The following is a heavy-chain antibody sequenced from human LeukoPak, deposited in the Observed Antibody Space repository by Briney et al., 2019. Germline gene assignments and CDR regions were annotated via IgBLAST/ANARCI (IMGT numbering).Heavy chain of an antibody. CDR1: GGSISSGGYS. V-gene: IGHV4-30-2*01. CDR2: ISHSGST. J-gene: IGHJ4*02. CDR3: ARARGRPFDY. D-gene: IGHD3-16*01. Sequence: SETLSLTCAGSGGSISSGGYSWSWIRQPPGKGLEWIGYISHSGSTYYSPSLESRVTISVDRSKNQFSLKLSSVTAADTAVYYCARARGRPFDYWGQGTLVTVSS.